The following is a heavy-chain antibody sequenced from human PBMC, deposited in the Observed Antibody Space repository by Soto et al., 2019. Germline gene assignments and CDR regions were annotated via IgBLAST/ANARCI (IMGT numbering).Heavy chain of an antibody. V-gene: IGHV3-30-3*01. Sequence: PGGSLRLSCAASGFTFSSYAMHWVRQAPGKGLEWVAVISYDGSNKYYADSVKGRFTISRDNSKNTLYLQMNSLRAEDTAVYYCARDSEAFYEILTGYYGWFDPWGQGTLVTVLL. CDR3: ARDSEAFYEILTGYYGWFDP. CDR2: ISYDGSNK. CDR1: GFTFSSYA. J-gene: IGHJ5*02. D-gene: IGHD3-9*01.